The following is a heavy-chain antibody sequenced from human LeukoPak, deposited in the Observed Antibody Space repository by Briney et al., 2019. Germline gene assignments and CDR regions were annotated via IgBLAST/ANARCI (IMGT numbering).Heavy chain of an antibody. J-gene: IGHJ2*01. D-gene: IGHD3-22*01. CDR1: GGSISSGGYS. CDR2: IYHSGST. CDR3: ARGPYYYDSSGYYYPPYWYFDL. V-gene: IGHV4-30-2*01. Sequence: SETLSLTCAVSGGSISSGGYSWSWIRQPPGKGLEWIGYIYHSGSTYYNPSLKSRVTISVDRSKNQFSLKLSSVTAADTAVYYCARGPYYYDSSGYYYPPYWYFDLWGRGTLVTVSS.